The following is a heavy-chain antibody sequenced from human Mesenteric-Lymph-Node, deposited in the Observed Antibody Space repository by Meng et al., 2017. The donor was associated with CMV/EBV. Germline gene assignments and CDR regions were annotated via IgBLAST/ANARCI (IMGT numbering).Heavy chain of an antibody. Sequence: GGSLRLSCAASGFTFSNYPIHWVRQAPGKGLEWVSTVSDSGTQIDYAGSVTGRFNISRDNSKNTLYLQMNSLRAEDTAIYYCTKLSSFFYYGVDVWGHGTTVTVSS. CDR3: TKLSSFFYYGVDV. D-gene: IGHD6-6*01. CDR2: VSDSGTQI. V-gene: IGHV3-23*01. CDR1: GFTFSNYP. J-gene: IGHJ6*02.